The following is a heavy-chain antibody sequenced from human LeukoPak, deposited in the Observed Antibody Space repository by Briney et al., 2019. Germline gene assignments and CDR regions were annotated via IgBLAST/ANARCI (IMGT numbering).Heavy chain of an antibody. CDR1: GFIFSSYE. J-gene: IGHJ4*02. CDR3: AREYYYDSSDMYYFDY. V-gene: IGHV3-48*03. CDR2: ISNSGSTI. Sequence: PGGSLRLSCAASGFIFSSYEMSWVRHVPGKGLEWISYISNSGSTIYYADSVKGRFTISRDNAKNSLYLQMNSLRAEDTAVYYCAREYYYDSSDMYYFDYWGQGTLVTVSS. D-gene: IGHD3-22*01.